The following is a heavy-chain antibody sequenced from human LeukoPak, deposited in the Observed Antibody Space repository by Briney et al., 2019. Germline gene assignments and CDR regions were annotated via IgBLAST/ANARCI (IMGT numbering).Heavy chain of an antibody. J-gene: IGHJ5*02. D-gene: IGHD2-21*02. CDR3: ARGLIPERWFDP. V-gene: IGHV4-31*03. CDR2: IYYSGST. Sequence: SETLSLTCTVSGGSISSGGYYWSWIRQHPGKGLEWIGYIYYSGSTYYNPSLKSRVTISVDRPKNQFSLKLNSVTAADTAVYYCARGLIPERWFDPWGQGTLVTVSS. CDR1: GGSISSGGYY.